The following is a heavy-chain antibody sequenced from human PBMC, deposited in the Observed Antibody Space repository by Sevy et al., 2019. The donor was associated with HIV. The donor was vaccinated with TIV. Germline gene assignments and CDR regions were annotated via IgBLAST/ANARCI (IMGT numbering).Heavy chain of an antibody. CDR3: AASLPLNVVCSSTSCYGAFDY. CDR2: TYYSGST. Sequence: SETLSLTCSVSGDSVRSSPYYWGWIRQSPGKGLEWIGSTYYSGSTYYNPSLKSRVMISVDTSRSQFSLKLNSVTAADTAVYYCAASLPLNVVCSSTSCYGAFDYWGQGTAVTVSS. CDR1: GDSVRSSPYY. J-gene: IGHJ4*02. V-gene: IGHV4-39*01. D-gene: IGHD2-2*01.